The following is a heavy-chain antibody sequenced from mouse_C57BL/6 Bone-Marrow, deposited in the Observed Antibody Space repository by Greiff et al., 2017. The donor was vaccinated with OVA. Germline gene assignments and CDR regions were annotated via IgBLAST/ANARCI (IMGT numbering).Heavy chain of an antibody. CDR2: IRNKANGYSS. V-gene: IGHV7-3*01. CDR3: GRFRNAMDY. CDR1: GFTFTDYY. Sequence: EVQVVESGGGLVQPGGSLSLSCAASGFTFTDYYMSWVRQPPGQALEWLGFIRNKANGYSSEYSVSVKGRFTTSRDNSQSIIYPQMNALGDEDGATYYCGRFRNAMDYWGQGTSVTVSS. J-gene: IGHJ4*01.